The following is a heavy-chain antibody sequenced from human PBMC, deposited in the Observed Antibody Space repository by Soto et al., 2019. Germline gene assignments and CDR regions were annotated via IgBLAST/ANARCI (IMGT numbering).Heavy chain of an antibody. V-gene: IGHV5-51*01. CDR2: IYPGDSDT. D-gene: IGHD3-9*01. CDR1: GYSFTSYW. J-gene: IGHJ6*02. CDR3: ARLYYDILTGYYRFVAPDRTYGMDV. Sequence: PGESLKISCKGSGYSFTSYWIGWVRQMPEKGLEWMGIIYPGDSDTRYSPSFQGQVTISADKSISTAYLQWSSLKASDTAMYYCARLYYDILTGYYRFVAPDRTYGMDVWGQGTTVTVSS.